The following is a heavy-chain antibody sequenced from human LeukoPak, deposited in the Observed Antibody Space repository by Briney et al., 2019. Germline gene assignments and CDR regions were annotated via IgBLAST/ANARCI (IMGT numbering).Heavy chain of an antibody. CDR3: AKTRPLDSSSWSHGDY. Sequence: GGSLRLSCAASGFTFSGHWMTWVRQAPGKGLEWVADIKEDGSKKNYVDSVKGRFTISRDNAKNSLYLQMTSLRAEDTAVYYCAKTRPLDSSSWSHGDYWGQGTLVTVSS. D-gene: IGHD6-13*01. J-gene: IGHJ4*02. V-gene: IGHV3-7*01. CDR1: GFTFSGHW. CDR2: IKEDGSKK.